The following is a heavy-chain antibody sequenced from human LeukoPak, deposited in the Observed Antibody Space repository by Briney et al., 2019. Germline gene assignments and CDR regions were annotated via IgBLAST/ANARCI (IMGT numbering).Heavy chain of an antibody. D-gene: IGHD5-18*01. V-gene: IGHV3-21*01. CDR1: GFTFSSYS. CDR3: AREFKSGYGMWA. CDR2: ITSSSDYI. J-gene: IGHJ5*02. Sequence: GRSLRLSCTASGFTFSSYSMNWVRQAPGKGLEWVSSITSSSDYIYYADSVKGRFTISRDNAENSLHLQMNSLRADDTAVYYCAREFKSGYGMWAWGQGTLVTVSS.